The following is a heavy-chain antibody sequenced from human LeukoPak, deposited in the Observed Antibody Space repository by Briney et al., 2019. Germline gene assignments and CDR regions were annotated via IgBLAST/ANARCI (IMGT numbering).Heavy chain of an antibody. V-gene: IGHV3-23*01. Sequence: GGSLRLSCAASGFTFSSYAMSWVRQAPGKGLEWVSGISGSGGSTYYADSVKGRFTISRDNSKDTLYLQMNSLRAEDTAVYYCAKVRSSGWYYFDYWGQGTLVTVSS. CDR3: AKVRSSGWYYFDY. CDR2: ISGSGGST. CDR1: GFTFSSYA. J-gene: IGHJ4*02. D-gene: IGHD6-19*01.